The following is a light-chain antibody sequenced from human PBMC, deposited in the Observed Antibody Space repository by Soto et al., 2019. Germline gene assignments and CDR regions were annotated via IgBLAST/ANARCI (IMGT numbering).Light chain of an antibody. CDR1: NSNIGAGYD. J-gene: IGLJ3*02. V-gene: IGLV1-40*01. CDR3: QSYDSSLSGWV. CDR2: GNS. Sequence: QSVLTQPPSVSGAPGQRVTISCTGYNSNIGAGYDVHWYQQLPGTAPKLLIYGNSNRPSGVPDRFSASKSGTSASLAITGLQAEDEADYYCQSYDSSLSGWVFGGGIKLTVL.